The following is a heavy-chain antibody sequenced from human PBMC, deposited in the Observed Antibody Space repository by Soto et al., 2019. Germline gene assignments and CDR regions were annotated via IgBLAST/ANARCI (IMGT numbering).Heavy chain of an antibody. V-gene: IGHV5-51*01. CDR2: VYPGDSNT. CDR1: GYSFTSYW. Sequence: PGESLKISCKGSGYSFTSYWIGWVRQMPGKGLKWMGIVYPGDSNTRYGPSFQGQVTISADKSISTAYLQWSSLKASDTAMYYCARGRYCSGGSCYLLGLYYGMDVWGQGTTVTVSS. J-gene: IGHJ6*02. D-gene: IGHD2-15*01. CDR3: ARGRYCSGGSCYLLGLYYGMDV.